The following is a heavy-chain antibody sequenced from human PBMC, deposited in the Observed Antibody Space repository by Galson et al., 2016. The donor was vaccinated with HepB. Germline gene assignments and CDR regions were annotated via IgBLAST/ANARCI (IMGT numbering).Heavy chain of an antibody. Sequence: SETLSLTCTVSGGSISSNNHYWGWIRQPPGKGLEWIGSIFYLGSTYYNPSLESRVTISVDTSKNQFSLSLSSVTAADTAIYYCAREFGYNRNSNYFDYWGQGTLGTVSS. J-gene: IGHJ4*02. D-gene: IGHD5-24*01. V-gene: IGHV4-39*02. CDR2: IFYLGST. CDR3: AREFGYNRNSNYFDY. CDR1: GGSISSNNHY.